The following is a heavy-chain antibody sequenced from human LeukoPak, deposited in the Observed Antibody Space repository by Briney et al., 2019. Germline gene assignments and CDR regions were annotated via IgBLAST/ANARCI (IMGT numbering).Heavy chain of an antibody. V-gene: IGHV4-59*12. Sequence: SETLSLTCTVSGGSISSYYWSWIRQPPGKGLEWIGYIYYSGSTNYNPSLKSRVTMSVDTSKNQFSLKLSSVTAADTAVYYCARSRYSGYDFLFDYWGQGTLVTVSS. CDR1: GGSISSYY. CDR2: IYYSGST. CDR3: ARSRYSGYDFLFDY. J-gene: IGHJ4*02. D-gene: IGHD5-12*01.